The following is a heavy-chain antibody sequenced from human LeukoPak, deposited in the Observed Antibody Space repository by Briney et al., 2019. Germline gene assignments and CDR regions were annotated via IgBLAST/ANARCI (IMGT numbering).Heavy chain of an antibody. D-gene: IGHD6-6*01. CDR3: ARLSRGSSAGFDY. V-gene: IGHV4-59*01. Sequence: SETLSLTCDVSGGSISYYYWNWVRQPPGKGLDWIGYIYYSGSSDYNPSLKSRVTISVDSSRNQFSLKVNSVTAADTAVYFCARLSRGSSAGFDYWGQGILVTVSS. J-gene: IGHJ4*02. CDR2: IYYSGSS. CDR1: GGSISYYY.